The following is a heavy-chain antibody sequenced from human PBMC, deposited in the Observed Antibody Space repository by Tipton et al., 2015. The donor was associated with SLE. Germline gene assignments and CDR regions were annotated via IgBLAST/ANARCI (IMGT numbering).Heavy chain of an antibody. CDR2: ISSSSTTI. D-gene: IGHD3-9*01. V-gene: IGHV3-48*01. Sequence: GSLRLSCAASGFTFTTYRMNWVRQAPGKGLEWVSSISSSSTTIYYADSVRGRFTISRDNAKNSLYLQMNSLRAEDTAVYYCAREGNDWGDVDYWGQGTLVTVSS. CDR3: AREGNDWGDVDY. CDR1: GFTFTTYR. J-gene: IGHJ4*02.